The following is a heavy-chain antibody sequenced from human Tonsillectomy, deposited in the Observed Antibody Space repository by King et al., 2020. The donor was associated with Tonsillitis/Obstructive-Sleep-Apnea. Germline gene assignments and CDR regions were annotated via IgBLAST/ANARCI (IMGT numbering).Heavy chain of an antibody. D-gene: IGHD6-6*01. J-gene: IGHJ4*02. CDR3: ARMVFVAARRYFDY. Sequence: VTLKESGPALVKPTQTLTLTCTFSGFSLSTSGMCVSWIRQPPGKALEWLALIDWDDDKYYSTSLKTRLTISKDTSKNQVCLTMTNMDPVDTATYYCARMVFVAARRYFDYWGQGTLVTVSS. CDR2: IDWDDDK. V-gene: IGHV2-70*01. CDR1: GFSLSTSGMC.